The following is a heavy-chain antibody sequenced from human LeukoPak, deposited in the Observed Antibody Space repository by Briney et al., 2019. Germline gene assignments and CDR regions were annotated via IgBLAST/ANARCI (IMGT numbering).Heavy chain of an antibody. CDR1: GFTFSDYY. CDR2: ISSSGSTI. D-gene: IGHD3-3*01. CDR3: ARSRFLEWLTQYPGVYFDY. Sequence: PGGSLRLSCAAAGFTFSDYYMSLIRQAPGKGLEWVSYISSSGSTIYYADSVKGRFTISRDNAKNSLYLQMNSLRAEDTAVYYCARSRFLEWLTQYPGVYFDYWGQGTLVTVSS. V-gene: IGHV3-11*01. J-gene: IGHJ4*02.